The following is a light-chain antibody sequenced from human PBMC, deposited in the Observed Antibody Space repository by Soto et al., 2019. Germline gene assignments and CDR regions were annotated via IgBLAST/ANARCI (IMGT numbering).Light chain of an antibody. CDR3: QSYDSSLGGFVV. CDR2: GNS. CDR1: SSNIGAGYD. V-gene: IGLV1-40*01. J-gene: IGLJ2*01. Sequence: QSVLTQPPSVSGAPGQRVTISCTGSSSNIGAGYDVHWYQQLPGTAPKLLIYGNSNRPSGVPDRFSGSKSGTSASLAITGLQAEVVADYNCQSYDSSLGGFVVFAEGTRL.